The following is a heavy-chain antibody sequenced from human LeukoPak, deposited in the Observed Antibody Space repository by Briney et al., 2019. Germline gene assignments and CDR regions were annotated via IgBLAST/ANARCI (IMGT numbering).Heavy chain of an antibody. Sequence: GGSLRLSCTASGFTFGDYAMSWFRQAPGKGLEWVGFIRSKAYGGTTEYAASVKGRFTISRDDSKSIAYLQMNSLKTEDTAVYYCTREPIPPGVARFDYWGQGTLVTVSS. J-gene: IGHJ4*02. CDR1: GFTFGDYA. CDR2: IRSKAYGGTT. V-gene: IGHV3-49*03. D-gene: IGHD3-3*01. CDR3: TREPIPPGVARFDY.